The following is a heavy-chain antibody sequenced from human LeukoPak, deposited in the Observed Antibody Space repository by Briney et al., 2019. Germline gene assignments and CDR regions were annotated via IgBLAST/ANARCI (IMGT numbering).Heavy chain of an antibody. V-gene: IGHV4-34*01. CDR1: GGSFSGYY. CDR3: AREYCSSTSCEPQYNWFDP. D-gene: IGHD2-2*01. J-gene: IGHJ5*02. CDR2: INHSGST. Sequence: SETLSLTCAVYGGSFSGYYWSWIRQPPGKGLEWIGEINHSGSTNYNPSLKSRVTMSVDTSKNQFSLKLSSVTAADTAVYYCAREYCSSTSCEPQYNWFDPWGQGTLVTVSS.